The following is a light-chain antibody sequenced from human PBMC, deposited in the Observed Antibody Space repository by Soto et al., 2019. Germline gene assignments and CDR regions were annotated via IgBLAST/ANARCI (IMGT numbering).Light chain of an antibody. CDR2: DVN. V-gene: IGLV2-14*01. CDR1: SSDVGGYNC. Sequence: QSALTQPASVSGSPGQSIAISCTGTSSDVGGYNCVSWYQQHPGKAPKLMIYDVNNRPSGVSDRFSGSKSGNTASLTISGLQAEDEADYYCSSYTSGSTYVFGTGTKLTVL. J-gene: IGLJ1*01. CDR3: SSYTSGSTYV.